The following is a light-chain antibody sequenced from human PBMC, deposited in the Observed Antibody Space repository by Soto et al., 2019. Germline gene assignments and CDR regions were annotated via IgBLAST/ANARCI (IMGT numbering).Light chain of an antibody. J-gene: IGKJ2*01. Sequence: DIQMTQSPSSLSSSLGDRVTITCRASQSISSYLNWYQQKPGKAPKLLIYAASTLQSGVPSRFSGSGSGTDFTLTISSLQPEDFATYYCQQSYSTPPDTFGQGTNLEIK. CDR1: QSISSY. CDR3: QQSYSTPPDT. CDR2: AAS. V-gene: IGKV1-39*01.